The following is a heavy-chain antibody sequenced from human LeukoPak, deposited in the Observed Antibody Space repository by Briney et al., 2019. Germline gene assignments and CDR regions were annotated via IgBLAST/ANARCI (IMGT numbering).Heavy chain of an antibody. Sequence: SETLSLTCAVYGGSFSGCYWSWIRQPPGKGLEWIGEINHSGSTNYNPSLKSRVTISVDTSKNQFSLKLSSVTAADTAVYYCARGIVVVPAAKGNWFDPWGQGTLVTVSS. CDR1: GGSFSGCY. CDR2: INHSGST. V-gene: IGHV4-34*01. J-gene: IGHJ5*02. CDR3: ARGIVVVPAAKGNWFDP. D-gene: IGHD2-2*01.